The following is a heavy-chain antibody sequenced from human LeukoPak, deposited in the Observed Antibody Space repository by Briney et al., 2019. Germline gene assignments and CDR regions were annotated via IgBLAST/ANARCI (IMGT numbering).Heavy chain of an antibody. V-gene: IGHV3-33*01. CDR1: GFTFSSYG. D-gene: IGHD4-17*01. CDR2: IWYDGSNK. Sequence: GGSLRLSCAAPGFTFSSYGMPWVRQAPGKGLEWVAVIWYDGSNKYYADSVKGRFTISRDNSKNTLNLQMNSLRAEDTAVYYCATGDYGDAFDIWGQGTMVTVSS. CDR3: ATGDYGDAFDI. J-gene: IGHJ3*02.